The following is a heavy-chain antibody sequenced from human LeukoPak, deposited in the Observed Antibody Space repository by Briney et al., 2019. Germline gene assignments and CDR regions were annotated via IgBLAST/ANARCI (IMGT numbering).Heavy chain of an antibody. D-gene: IGHD3-10*01. Sequence: PGGSLRLSCTASGFTFGDYAMSWVRQAPGKGLEWVGFIRSKAYGGTKEYAASVKGRFTISRDDSKSIAYLQMNSLKTEDTAVYYCARRFPYGSGTYYPDYWGQGTLVTVSS. CDR2: IRSKAYGGTK. CDR1: GFTFGDYA. V-gene: IGHV3-49*04. CDR3: ARRFPYGSGTYYPDY. J-gene: IGHJ4*02.